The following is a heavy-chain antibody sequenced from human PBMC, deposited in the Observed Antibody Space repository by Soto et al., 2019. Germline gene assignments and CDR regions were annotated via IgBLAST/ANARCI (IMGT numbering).Heavy chain of an antibody. CDR2: IYYSGST. CDR3: ARQYYDSSGYSIDY. V-gene: IGHV4-39*01. J-gene: IGHJ4*02. Sequence: QLQLQESGPGLVKPSETLSLTCTVSGGSISSSSYYWGWIRQPPGKGLEWIWSIYYSGSTYYNTSLKSRGTISVDTAKNQFALKLSSVTAADTAVYYCARQYYDSSGYSIDYWGQGTLVTVSS. CDR1: GGSISSSSYY. D-gene: IGHD3-22*01.